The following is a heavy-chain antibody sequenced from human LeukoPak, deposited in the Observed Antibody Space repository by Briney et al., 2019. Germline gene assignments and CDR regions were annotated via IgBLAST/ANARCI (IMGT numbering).Heavy chain of an antibody. J-gene: IGHJ4*02. CDR2: IYYSGST. V-gene: IGHV4-59*08. CDR1: GGSISSYY. CDR3: VYDSSGYYYNFDY. D-gene: IGHD3-22*01. Sequence: SETLSLTCTVSGGSISSYYWSWIRQPPGKGLEWIGYIYYSGSTNYNPSLKSRVTISVDTSKNHLSLKLTSVTAADTAMYYCVYDSSGYYYNFDYWGQGILVTVSS.